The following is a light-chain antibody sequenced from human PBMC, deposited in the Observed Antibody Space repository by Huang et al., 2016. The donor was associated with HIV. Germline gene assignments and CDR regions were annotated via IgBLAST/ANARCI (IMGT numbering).Light chain of an antibody. Sequence: EIVLTQSPATLSLSPGERATLSCRASQSVSSYLAWYQQKPGQAPRLLIYDASSRATVIPARFSGSGSGTDFTLTISSLEPEDFAVYYCQQRSNWRITFGGGTKVEIK. V-gene: IGKV3-11*01. J-gene: IGKJ4*01. CDR3: QQRSNWRIT. CDR2: DAS. CDR1: QSVSSY.